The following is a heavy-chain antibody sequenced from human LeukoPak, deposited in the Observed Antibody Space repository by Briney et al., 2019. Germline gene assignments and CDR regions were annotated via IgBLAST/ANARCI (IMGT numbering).Heavy chain of an antibody. V-gene: IGHV1-69*05. CDR2: IIPIFGTA. CDR3: ASGPWRGATSIVSSSYY. Sequence: GASVKVSCKASGGTFSSYAISWVRQAPGQGLEWMGGIIPIFGTANYAQKFQGRVTITTDESTSTAYMELSSLRSEDTAVYYCASGPWRGATSIVSSSYYWGQGTLVTVSS. CDR1: GGTFSSYA. J-gene: IGHJ4*02. D-gene: IGHD5-12*01.